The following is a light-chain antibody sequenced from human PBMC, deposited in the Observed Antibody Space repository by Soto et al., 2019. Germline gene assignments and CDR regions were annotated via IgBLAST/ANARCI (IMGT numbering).Light chain of an antibody. J-gene: IGKJ1*01. CDR1: QTIGTY. CDR3: QQSYNTPLT. V-gene: IGKV1-39*01. Sequence: IEVTQSPSSLAASLGDRVTITCRASQTIGTYVNWYRQKSGAAPELLIYDASTLQSGVPPRFRGGASGTDFTLTISSLQLDDFATYYCQQSYNTPLTFXQGTKVDIK. CDR2: DAS.